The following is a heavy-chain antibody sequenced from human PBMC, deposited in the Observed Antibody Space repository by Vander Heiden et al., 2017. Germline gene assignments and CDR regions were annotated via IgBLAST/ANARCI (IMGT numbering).Heavy chain of an antibody. Sequence: QVQLVQSGAEVKKPGASVTVSCKASGYPFTSFDINAVRQATGQGLEWMGWMNANSGNTGYAQKFQGRVTMTRNTSISTAYMELSSLRSEDTAVYYCARGWSRITMIKRTFDIWGQGTMVTVSS. CDR3: ARGWSRITMIKRTFDI. V-gene: IGHV1-8*01. CDR2: MNANSGNT. J-gene: IGHJ3*02. CDR1: GYPFTSFD. D-gene: IGHD3-22*01.